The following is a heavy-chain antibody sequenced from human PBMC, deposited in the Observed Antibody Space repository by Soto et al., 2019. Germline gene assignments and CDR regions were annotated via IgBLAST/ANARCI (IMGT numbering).Heavy chain of an antibody. Sequence: LRLSCAASGFTFSNAWMSWVRQAPGKGLEWVGRIKSKTDGGTTDYAAPVKGRFTISRDDSKNTLYLQMNSLKTEDTAVYYCTTVVGYGSGTERPLYYYYYGMDVWGQGTTVTVSS. CDR1: GFTFSNAW. V-gene: IGHV3-15*01. CDR2: IKSKTDGGTT. J-gene: IGHJ6*02. CDR3: TTVVGYGSGTERPLYYYYYGMDV. D-gene: IGHD3-10*01.